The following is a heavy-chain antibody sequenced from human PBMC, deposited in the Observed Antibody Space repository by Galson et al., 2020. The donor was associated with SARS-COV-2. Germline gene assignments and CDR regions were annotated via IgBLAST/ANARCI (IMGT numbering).Heavy chain of an antibody. Sequence: TLSLTCTVSGGSISSGSYYWSCIRQPAGKGLEWIGRIYTSGSTNYNPSLKSRVTISVDTSKNQFSLKLSSVTAADTAVYYCARAPGISTRVVYYYYGMDVWGQGTTVTVSS. V-gene: IGHV4-61*02. D-gene: IGHD3-3*01. CDR3: ARAPGISTRVVYYYYGMDV. J-gene: IGHJ6*02. CDR1: GGSISSGSYY. CDR2: IYTSGST.